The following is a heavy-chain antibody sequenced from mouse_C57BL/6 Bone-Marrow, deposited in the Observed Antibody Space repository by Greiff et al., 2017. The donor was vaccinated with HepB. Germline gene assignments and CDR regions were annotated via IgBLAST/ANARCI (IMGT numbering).Heavy chain of an antibody. Sequence: VKLQQPGAELVRPGSSVKLSCKASGYTFTSYWMHWVKQRPIQGLEWIGNIDPSDSETHYNQKFKDKATLTVDKSSSTAYMQLSSLTSEDSAVYYWASAAKKYYYAMDYWGQGTSVTVSS. D-gene: IGHD6-1*01. CDR2: IDPSDSET. J-gene: IGHJ4*01. V-gene: IGHV1-52*01. CDR3: ASAAKKYYYAMDY. CDR1: GYTFTSYW.